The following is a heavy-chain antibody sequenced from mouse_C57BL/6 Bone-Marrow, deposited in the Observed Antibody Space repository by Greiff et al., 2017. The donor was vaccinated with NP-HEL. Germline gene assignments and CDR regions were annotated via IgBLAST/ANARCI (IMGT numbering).Heavy chain of an antibody. D-gene: IGHD2-2*01. Sequence: EVQLQQSGAELVRPGASVKLSCTASGFNIKDDYMHWVKQRPEQGLEWIGWIDPENGDTEYAPKFQGKATITADTSSNTAYLQLSSLTSEDTAVYYCTTGGYLPYFDYWGQGTTLTVSS. CDR1: GFNIKDDY. V-gene: IGHV14-4*01. CDR3: TTGGYLPYFDY. CDR2: IDPENGDT. J-gene: IGHJ2*01.